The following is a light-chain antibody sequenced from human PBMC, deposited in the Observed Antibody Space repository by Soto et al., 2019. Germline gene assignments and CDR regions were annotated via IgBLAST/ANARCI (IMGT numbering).Light chain of an antibody. CDR1: QDITNY. CDR3: QQYDNLPIT. J-gene: IGKJ5*01. CDR2: DAS. Sequence: DIQMTQSPSSLSAFVGDRVTITCQASQDITNYLNWYQQKPGKAPKLLIYDASNLETGVPSRFSGSGSGTDFTFTISTLQPEDIAVYYCQQYDNLPITFGQGTRLEV. V-gene: IGKV1-33*01.